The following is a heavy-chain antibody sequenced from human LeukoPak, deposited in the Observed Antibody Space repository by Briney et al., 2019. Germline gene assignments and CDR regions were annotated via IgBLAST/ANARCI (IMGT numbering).Heavy chain of an antibody. V-gene: IGHV3-64D*06. D-gene: IGHD3-22*01. J-gene: IGHJ4*02. Sequence: GGSLRLSCSASGFTFSSYAMHGVRQAPGKGLEYVSAISSNGDSTYYADSVKGRFTISRDNSKNTLYLQMSSLRAEDTAVYYCVKGLRYYDSSDTFDYWGQGTLVTVSS. CDR1: GFTFSSYA. CDR3: VKGLRYYDSSDTFDY. CDR2: ISSNGDST.